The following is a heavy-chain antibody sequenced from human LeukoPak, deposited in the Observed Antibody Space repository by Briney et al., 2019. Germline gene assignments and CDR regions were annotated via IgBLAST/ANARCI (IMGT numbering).Heavy chain of an antibody. V-gene: IGHV3-66*01. D-gene: IGHD6-13*01. CDR3: ARVMSSSWYGGVVVEYYFDY. J-gene: IGHJ4*02. CDR1: GFTVSSNY. CDR2: IYSGGST. Sequence: PGGSLRLSCAASGFTVSSNYMSWVRQAPGKGLEWVSVIYSGGSTYYADSVKGRFTISRDNSKNTLYLQMNSLRAEDTAVYYCARVMSSSWYGGVVVEYYFDYWGQGTLVTVSS.